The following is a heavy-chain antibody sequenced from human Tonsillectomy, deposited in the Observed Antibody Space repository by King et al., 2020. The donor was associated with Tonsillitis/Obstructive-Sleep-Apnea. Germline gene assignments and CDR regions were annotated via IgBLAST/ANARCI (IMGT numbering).Heavy chain of an antibody. CDR3: ARGGIGYDFAFDI. D-gene: IGHD5-12*01. Sequence: VQLVESGAEVKEPGESLRISCKGSGYSFTSYWINWVRQMPGKGLEWMGRIDPSDSYTNYSPSFQGHVTFSVDKSISTAHLQWGSWRASDNAMYYCARGGIGYDFAFDIWGQGTMVTVSS. J-gene: IGHJ3*02. V-gene: IGHV5-10-1*01. CDR2: IDPSDSYT. CDR1: GYSFTSYW.